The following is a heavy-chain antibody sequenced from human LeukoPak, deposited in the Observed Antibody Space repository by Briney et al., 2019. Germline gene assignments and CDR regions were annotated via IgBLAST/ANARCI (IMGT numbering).Heavy chain of an antibody. CDR3: ANLYDFWTGDY. CDR1: GFTFSSYA. D-gene: IGHD3-3*01. V-gene: IGHV3-23*01. CDR2: ISGSGGST. J-gene: IGHJ4*02. Sequence: GGSLRLSCAASGFTFSSYAMSWVRQAPGKGLEWVSAISGSGGSTYYADSVKGRFAISRDNSKNTLYLQMNSLRAEDTAVYYCANLYDFWTGDYWGQGTLVTVSS.